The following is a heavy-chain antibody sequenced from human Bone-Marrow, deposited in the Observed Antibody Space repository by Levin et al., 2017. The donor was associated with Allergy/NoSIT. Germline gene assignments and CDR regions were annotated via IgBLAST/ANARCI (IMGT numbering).Heavy chain of an antibody. D-gene: IGHD4-17*01. CDR2: IKPNSGGT. CDR3: ARDYGDTYFGMDV. CDR1: GYTFTGYY. Sequence: ASVKVSCKASGYTFTGYYMHWVRQAPGQGLEWMGWIKPNSGGTNYAQKFQGRVTMTRDTSISTAYLELSRLRSDDTAVYYCARDYGDTYFGMDVWGQGTTVTVSS. V-gene: IGHV1-2*02. J-gene: IGHJ6*01.